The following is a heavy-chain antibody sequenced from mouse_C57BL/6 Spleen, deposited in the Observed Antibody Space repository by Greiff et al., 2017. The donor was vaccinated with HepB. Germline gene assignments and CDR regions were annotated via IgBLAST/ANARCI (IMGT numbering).Heavy chain of an antibody. Sequence: QVHVKQSGPGLVQPSQSLSITCTVSGFSLTSYGVHWVRQSPGKGLEWLGVIWSGGSTDYNAAFISRLSISKDNSKSQVFFKMNSLQADDTAIYYCARNKDYGSSYDYAMDYWGQGTSVTVSS. V-gene: IGHV2-2*01. CDR1: GFSLTSYG. CDR2: IWSGGST. CDR3: ARNKDYGSSYDYAMDY. D-gene: IGHD1-1*01. J-gene: IGHJ4*01.